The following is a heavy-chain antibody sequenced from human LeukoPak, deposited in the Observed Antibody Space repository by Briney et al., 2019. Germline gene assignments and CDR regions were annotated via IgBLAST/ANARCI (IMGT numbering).Heavy chain of an antibody. CDR1: GFTFDDYA. V-gene: IGHV3-43*02. CDR3: ARDGYATGSHDY. Sequence: GGSLRLSCAASGFTFDDYAMHWVRQAPGKGLEWVSLISGDGGSTYYADSVKGRFTISRDNPKNSLHLQMNSLRAEDTAVYYCARDGYATGSHDYWGQGTLVTVSS. D-gene: IGHD3-10*01. CDR2: ISGDGGST. J-gene: IGHJ4*02.